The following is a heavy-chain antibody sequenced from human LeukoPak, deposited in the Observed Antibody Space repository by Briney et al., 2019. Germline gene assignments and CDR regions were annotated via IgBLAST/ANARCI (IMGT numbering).Heavy chain of an antibody. V-gene: IGHV4-59*11. CDR2: IYYSGST. CDR3: ARVNRRGSGSYFFDY. J-gene: IGHJ4*02. CDR1: GGSISSHY. D-gene: IGHD3-10*01. Sequence: SETLSLTCTVSGGSISSHYWSWIRQPPGKGLEWIGYIYYSGSTNYNPSLKSRVTISVDTSKNQFSLKLSSVTAADTAVYYCARVNRRGSGSYFFDYWGQGTLVTVSS.